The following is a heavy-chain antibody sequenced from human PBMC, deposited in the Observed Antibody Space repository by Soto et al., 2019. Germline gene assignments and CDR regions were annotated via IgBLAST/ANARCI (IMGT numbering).Heavy chain of an antibody. V-gene: IGHV3-30-3*01. Sequence: VQLVESGGGLVQPGGSLRLSCAASGFTFSNYEMNWVRQAPGKGLEWVAVISYDGSNKYYADSVKGRFTISRDNSKNTLYLQMNSLRAEDTAVYYCARGGRAGLNYYYYGMDVWGQGTTVTVSS. CDR2: ISYDGSNK. CDR3: ARGGRAGLNYYYYGMDV. D-gene: IGHD2-21*01. J-gene: IGHJ6*02. CDR1: GFTFSNYE.